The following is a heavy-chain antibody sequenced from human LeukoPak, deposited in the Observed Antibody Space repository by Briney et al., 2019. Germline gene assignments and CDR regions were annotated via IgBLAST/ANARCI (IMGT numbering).Heavy chain of an antibody. CDR3: ARGDLYDYVWGSYTAFDY. CDR2: IIPIFGTA. CDR1: GGTFSSYA. V-gene: IGHV1-69*06. Sequence: GASVKVSCKASGGTFSSYAISWVRQAPGQGLGWMGGIIPIFGTANYAQKFQGRVTITADKSTSTAYTELSSLRSEDTAVYYCARGDLYDYVWGSYTAFDYWGQGTLVTVSS. D-gene: IGHD3-16*01. J-gene: IGHJ4*02.